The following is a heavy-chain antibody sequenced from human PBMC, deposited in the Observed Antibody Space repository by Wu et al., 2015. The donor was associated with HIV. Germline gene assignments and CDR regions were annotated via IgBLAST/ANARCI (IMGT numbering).Heavy chain of an antibody. CDR3: ARCPTRPVWSVVTAYFDY. J-gene: IGHJ4*02. Sequence: QVQLVQSGAEVKKPGASVKVSCKASGYTFTGYYIHWVRQAPGQGLEWMTWINPNSGGTNYAQKFQGRVTMTRDTSISTAYMELSRLRSDDTAVYYCARCPTRPVWSVVTAYFDYVGQGTLVTVSS. D-gene: IGHD2-21*02. V-gene: IGHV1-2*02. CDR1: GYTFTGYY. CDR2: INPNSGGT.